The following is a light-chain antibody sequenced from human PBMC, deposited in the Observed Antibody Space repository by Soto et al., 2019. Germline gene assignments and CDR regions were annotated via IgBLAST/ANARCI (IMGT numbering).Light chain of an antibody. J-gene: IGKJ1*01. V-gene: IGKV1-9*01. CDR1: QVISNL. Sequence: DIQLTQSPSFLYASVGDRVTITCRASQVISNLLAWYQQKPGRAPRLLIYAAYKVPGGVPSRFSGSGSGTEFTLTISSLQSEDFATYYCQRFNSSPWTFGQGTKVEI. CDR2: AAY. CDR3: QRFNSSPWT.